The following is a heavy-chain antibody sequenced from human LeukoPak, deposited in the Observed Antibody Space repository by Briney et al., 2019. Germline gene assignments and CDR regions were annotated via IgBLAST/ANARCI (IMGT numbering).Heavy chain of an antibody. Sequence: ASVKVSCKASGYTFTSYYMHWVRQAPGQGLEWMGIINPSGGSTSYAQKFQGRVTMTMDMSTSTVYMELSSLRSEDTAVYYCAREIRHAAYCGGDCPGGTNAFDICYQG. J-gene: IGHJ3*02. V-gene: IGHV1-46*01. CDR1: GYTFTSYY. CDR2: INPSGGST. D-gene: IGHD2-21*02. CDR3: AREIRHAAYCGGDCPGGTNAFDI.